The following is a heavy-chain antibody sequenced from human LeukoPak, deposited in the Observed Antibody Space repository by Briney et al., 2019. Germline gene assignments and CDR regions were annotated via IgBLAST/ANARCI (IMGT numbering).Heavy chain of an antibody. CDR3: AREVGEAFDI. CDR1: GFTFSTFA. V-gene: IGHV3-23*01. J-gene: IGHJ3*02. CDR2: ISETGRST. Sequence: GGSLRLSCVASGFTFSTFAMNWVRQAPGKGLEWVSTISETGRSTYYADSVKGQFTISRDNSKNTLYLQMNSLRAEDTAVYYCAREVGEAFDIWGQGTMVTVSS. D-gene: IGHD3-16*01.